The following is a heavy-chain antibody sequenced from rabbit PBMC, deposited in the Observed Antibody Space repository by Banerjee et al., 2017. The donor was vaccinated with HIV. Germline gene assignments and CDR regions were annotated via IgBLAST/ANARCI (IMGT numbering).Heavy chain of an antibody. V-gene: IGHV1S47*01. D-gene: IGHD1-1*01. Sequence: QEQLKESGGGLVQPGGSLKLSCKASGFDFSSYYMSWVRQAPGKGLEWIGYIDPVFGSTYYASWAKGRFTITRSTSLSTVTLQLTSLTAADTATYFCARGNTYNFHLWGPGTLVTVS. CDR2: IDPVFGST. J-gene: IGHJ4*01. CDR1: GFDFSSYY. CDR3: ARGNTYNFHL.